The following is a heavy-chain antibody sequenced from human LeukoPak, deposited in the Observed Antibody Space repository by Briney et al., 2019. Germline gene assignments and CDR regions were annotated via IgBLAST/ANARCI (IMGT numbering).Heavy chain of an antibody. CDR2: IIPILGIA. CDR1: GGTFSSYA. J-gene: IGHJ4*02. CDR3: ARDKDGYSYGSYPV. Sequence: VASVKVSCKASGGTFSSYAISWVRQAPGQGLEWMGRIIPILGIANYAQKFQGRVTITADKSTSPAYMELSSLRSEDTAVYYCARDKDGYSYGSYPVWGQGTLVTVSS. D-gene: IGHD5-18*01. V-gene: IGHV1-69*04.